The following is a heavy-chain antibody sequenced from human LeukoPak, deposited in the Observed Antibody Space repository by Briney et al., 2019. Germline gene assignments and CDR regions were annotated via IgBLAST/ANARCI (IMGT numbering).Heavy chain of an antibody. CDR1: GYTFTSYY. D-gene: IGHD4-17*01. V-gene: IGHV1-69*02. Sequence: SVKVSCKASGYTFTSYYMHWVRQAPGQGLEWMGRIVPIVDVTNHAPKFQGRIKITADKATTTAFMELTSLGFEDTAVYYCARYDYGDALDVWGQGTLVTV. CDR2: IVPIVDVT. J-gene: IGHJ3*01. CDR3: ARYDYGDALDV.